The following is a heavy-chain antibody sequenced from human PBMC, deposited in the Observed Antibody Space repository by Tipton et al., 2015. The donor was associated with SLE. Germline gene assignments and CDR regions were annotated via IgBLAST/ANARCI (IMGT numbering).Heavy chain of an antibody. D-gene: IGHD3-10*01. Sequence: SLRLSCAASGFTFSSYWMHWVRQAPGKGLVWVSRINSDGSSTSYADSVKGRFTISRDNAKNTLYLQMNSLRAEDTAVYYCARSPYSGSGSFRTYYFDIWGQGTLVTVSS. CDR2: INSDGSST. J-gene: IGHJ4*02. V-gene: IGHV3-74*01. CDR1: GFTFSSYW. CDR3: ARSPYSGSGSFRTYYFDI.